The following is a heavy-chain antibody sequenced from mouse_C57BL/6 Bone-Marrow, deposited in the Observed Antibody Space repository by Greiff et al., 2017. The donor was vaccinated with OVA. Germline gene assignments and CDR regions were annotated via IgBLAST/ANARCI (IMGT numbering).Heavy chain of an antibody. CDR2: ISDGGSYT. CDR1: GFTFSSYA. J-gene: IGHJ1*03. Sequence: VQLKESGGGLVKPGGSLKLSCAASGFTFSSYAMSWVRQTPEKRLEWVATISDGGSYTYYPDNVKGRFTISRDNAKNNLYLQISHLKSEDTAMYYCARDPVVDWYFDVWGTGTTVTVSS. V-gene: IGHV5-4*01. D-gene: IGHD1-1*01. CDR3: ARDPVVDWYFDV.